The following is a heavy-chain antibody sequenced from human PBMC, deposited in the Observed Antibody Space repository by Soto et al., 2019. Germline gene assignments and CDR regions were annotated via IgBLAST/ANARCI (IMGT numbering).Heavy chain of an antibody. J-gene: IGHJ5*02. CDR1: GYNFAAYG. Sequence: ASVKVSCKTSGYNFAAYGITWVRQAPGQGLEWMGWINTHNGNKNYAQKLQGRVTMTTDTSTSTAYMGLRSLRFDDTAVYYCARVYYDILTGYYRSWFHPWGQGTLVTVSS. V-gene: IGHV1-18*01. D-gene: IGHD3-9*01. CDR3: ARVYYDILTGYYRSWFHP. CDR2: INTHNGNK.